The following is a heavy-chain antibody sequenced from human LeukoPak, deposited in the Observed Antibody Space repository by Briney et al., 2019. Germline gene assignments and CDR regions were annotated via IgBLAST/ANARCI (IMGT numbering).Heavy chain of an antibody. CDR3: ARDSDTSDWAWVY. D-gene: IGHD6-19*01. V-gene: IGHV1-3*01. CDR2: INAGIGET. Sequence: PEASVKVSCKASGYTFTSYSKYTIHWVRQAPGQRLERMGWINAGIGETRYSQKFQGRVTFTGDTSANTVYMELNSLISEDTAVYYCARDSDTSDWAWVYWGQGTLVTVSS. J-gene: IGHJ4*02. CDR1: GYTFTSYS.